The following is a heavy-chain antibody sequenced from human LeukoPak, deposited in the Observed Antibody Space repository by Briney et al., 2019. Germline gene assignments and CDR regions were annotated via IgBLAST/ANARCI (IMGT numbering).Heavy chain of an antibody. CDR1: GFVLSSYS. CDR3: ASSLYYYYGMDV. Sequence: GGSLRLSCAASGFVLSSYSMNWVRQAPGKGLEWVSSISSSSSYIYYADSVKCRFTISRDNAKNSLYLQMNSLRAEDTAVYYCASSLYYYYGMDVWGQGTTVTVSS. J-gene: IGHJ6*02. CDR2: ISSSSSYI. V-gene: IGHV3-21*01.